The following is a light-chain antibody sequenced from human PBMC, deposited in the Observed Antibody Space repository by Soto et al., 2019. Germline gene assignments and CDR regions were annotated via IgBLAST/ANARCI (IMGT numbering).Light chain of an antibody. Sequence: DIQMTQSPTSLSASVGDTVTITCRASQNIVIYLNWYQQKPDKAPRLLIYAASNLHSGVPSRFTGSGCGTDFSLTISSLQAEDVAVYYCQHSYNDLRTFGPGTKVEI. CDR3: QHSYNDLRT. J-gene: IGKJ3*01. CDR1: QNIVIY. V-gene: IGKV1-39*01. CDR2: AAS.